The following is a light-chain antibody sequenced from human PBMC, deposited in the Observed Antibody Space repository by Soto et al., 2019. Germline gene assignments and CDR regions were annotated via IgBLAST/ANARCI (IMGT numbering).Light chain of an antibody. CDR3: QQYNSYSYT. CDR2: DAS. Sequence: DIQMTQSPSSLSASVGDRVTITCRASQNIRNYLNWYQQKPGKAPKLLIYDASSLESGVPSRFSGSGSGTEFTLTISSLQPDDFATYYCQQYNSYSYTFGQGTKLEIK. CDR1: QNIRNY. V-gene: IGKV1-5*01. J-gene: IGKJ2*01.